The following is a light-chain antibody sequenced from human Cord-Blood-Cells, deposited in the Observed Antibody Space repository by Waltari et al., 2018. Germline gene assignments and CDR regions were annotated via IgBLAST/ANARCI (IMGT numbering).Light chain of an antibody. J-gene: IGKJ4*01. CDR1: QSVSSSY. CDR2: GAS. V-gene: IGKV3-20*01. Sequence: EIVLTQSPGTLSLSPGERATLSCRASQSVSSSYLAWYQQKPGQAPRRLIYGASSRATGIPDRFSGSGSGTDFTLTISRREPEDFAVYDCQQYGSSPLTFGGGTKVEIK. CDR3: QQYGSSPLT.